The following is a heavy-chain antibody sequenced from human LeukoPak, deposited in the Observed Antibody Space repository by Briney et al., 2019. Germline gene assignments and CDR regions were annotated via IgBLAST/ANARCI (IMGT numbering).Heavy chain of an antibody. CDR2: ISGSGGST. V-gene: IGHV3-23*01. J-gene: IGHJ4*02. CDR1: GFTFSSHA. CDR3: AKAPGPVDY. Sequence: GGSLRLSCAASGFTFSSHAMSWVRRAPGKGLEWVSAISGSGGSTYYADSVKGRFTISRDNSKNTRYLQMNSLRAEDTAVYYCAKAPGPVDYWGQGTLVTVSS.